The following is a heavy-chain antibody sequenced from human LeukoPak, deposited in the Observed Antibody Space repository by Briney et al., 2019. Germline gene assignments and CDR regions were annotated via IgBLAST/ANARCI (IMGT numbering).Heavy chain of an antibody. J-gene: IGHJ5*02. V-gene: IGHV4-30-4*01. Sequence: LSRTCTISSGSSSRGGYYVGWSRQPPGKGLEWIGYIYYSGSTYYSPSLKSRVTISVDTSKNQFSLKLSSVTAADTAVYYCARDRGYCSSTSCNNWFDPWGQGTLVTVSS. D-gene: IGHD2-2*03. CDR3: ARDRGYCSSTSCNNWFDP. CDR2: IYYSGST. CDR1: SGSSSRGGYY.